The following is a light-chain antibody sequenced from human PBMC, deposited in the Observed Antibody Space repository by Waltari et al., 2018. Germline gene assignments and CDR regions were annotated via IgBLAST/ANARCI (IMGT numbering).Light chain of an antibody. CDR2: DVS. CDR1: SSAVGGSTH. V-gene: IGLV2-14*03. J-gene: IGLJ1*01. Sequence: QSALPPPASVSGSPGQSITISCPGTSSAVGGSTHVSSYQQHPGKAPKLIIYDVSSRPSGVSNLFFCSKSVNTASLTISGLQAEDEAVYFCSSYSTSITPYVFGTGTKVTVL. CDR3: SSYSTSITPYV.